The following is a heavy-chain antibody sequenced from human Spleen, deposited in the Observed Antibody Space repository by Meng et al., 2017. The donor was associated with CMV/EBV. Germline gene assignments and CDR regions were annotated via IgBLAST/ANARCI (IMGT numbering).Heavy chain of an antibody. V-gene: IGHV3-30*02. CDR1: GFTFSSYG. CDR2: IRYDGSNK. Sequence: LSLTCAASGFTFSSYGMHWVRQAPGKGLEWVAFIRYDGSNKYYADSVKGRFTISRDNSKNTLYLQMNSLRAEDTAMYHCAKDTSTYYDFLTGPDYWGQGTLVTVSS. CDR3: AKDTSTYYDFLTGPDY. D-gene: IGHD3-9*01. J-gene: IGHJ4*02.